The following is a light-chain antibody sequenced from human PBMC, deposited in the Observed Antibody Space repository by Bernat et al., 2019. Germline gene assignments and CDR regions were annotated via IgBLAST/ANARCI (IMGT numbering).Light chain of an antibody. Sequence: DIQLTQSPPFLSASVGDRVTFTCRASQVIGIYLAWYQQKPGKAPNLLIYGASTLEAGVPSRCSGSGSGTEFTLTISSLQPEDVATYYCQHLDNYPFTFGQGTRLEI. J-gene: IGKJ5*01. CDR3: QHLDNYPFT. CDR1: QVIGIY. CDR2: GAS. V-gene: IGKV1-9*01.